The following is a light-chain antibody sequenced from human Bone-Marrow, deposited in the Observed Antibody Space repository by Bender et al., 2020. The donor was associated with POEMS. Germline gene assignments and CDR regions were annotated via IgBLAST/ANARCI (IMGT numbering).Light chain of an antibody. CDR1: SSNIGTSY. V-gene: IGLV1-47*01. J-gene: IGLJ3*02. CDR2: RIN. Sequence: QSVLTQPPSASGTPGQRVTISCSGSSSNIGTSYVYWYRHLPGTAPKLLIYRINQRPSGVPDRFSGSKSGTSASLAISDIQSEDEGDYYCSSWDDSLSGWVFGGGTKLTVL. CDR3: SSWDDSLSGWV.